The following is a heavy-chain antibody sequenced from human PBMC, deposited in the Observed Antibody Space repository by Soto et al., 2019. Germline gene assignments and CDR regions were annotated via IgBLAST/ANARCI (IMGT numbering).Heavy chain of an antibody. V-gene: IGHV4-30-2*01. CDR3: ASGGYTVTTPHAFAI. Sequence: PSETLSLTCAVSGGSISSGGYSWSWIRQPPGKGLEWIGYIYHSGSTYYNPSLKSRVTISVGRSKNQFSLKLSSVTAADTAVYYCASGGYTVTTPHAFAIWGQGTMVTVSS. CDR1: GGSISSGGYS. D-gene: IGHD4-17*01. J-gene: IGHJ3*02. CDR2: IYHSGST.